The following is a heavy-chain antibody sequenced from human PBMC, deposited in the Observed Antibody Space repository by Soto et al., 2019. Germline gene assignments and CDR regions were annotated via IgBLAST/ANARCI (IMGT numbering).Heavy chain of an antibody. CDR2: IIPIFGTA. CDR3: ARDPSYPLGWFDH. CDR1: GGTFSSYA. Sequence: QVQLVQSGAEVKKPGSSVKVSCKASGGTFSSYAISWVRQAPGQGHEWMGGIIPIFGTANYAQKVQGRVTITADEGTSTPYMELGSLGSEYAAVDYCARDPSYPLGWFDHWGQGTLVTVSS. V-gene: IGHV1-69*12. D-gene: IGHD3-16*01. J-gene: IGHJ5*02.